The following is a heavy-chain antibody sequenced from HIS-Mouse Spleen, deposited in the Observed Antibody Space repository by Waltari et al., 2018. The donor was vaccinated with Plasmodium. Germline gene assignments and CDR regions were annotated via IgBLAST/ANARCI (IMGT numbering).Heavy chain of an antibody. CDR2: IKQDGSEK. Sequence: EVQLVESGVGLVQTGGSLRLSGPASGFPFSSDWMSWVGQAPGKGLEWVANIKQDGSEKYYVDSVKGRFTISRDNAKNSLYLQMNSLRAEDTAVYYCASSWYWYFDLWGRGTLVTVSS. J-gene: IGHJ2*01. CDR3: ASSWYWYFDL. D-gene: IGHD6-13*01. V-gene: IGHV3-7*01. CDR1: GFPFSSDW.